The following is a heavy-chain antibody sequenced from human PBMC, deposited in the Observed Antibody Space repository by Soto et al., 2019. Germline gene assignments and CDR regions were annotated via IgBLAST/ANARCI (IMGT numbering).Heavy chain of an antibody. CDR2: INHSGST. CDR1: GGSFSGYY. V-gene: IGHV4-34*01. Sequence: SETLSLTCAVYGGSFSGYYWSWIRQPPGKGLEWIGEINHSGSTNYNPSLKSRVTISVDTSKNQFSLKLSSVTAADTAVYYCARGPYDYVWGSYRYSAYYFDYWGQGTLVTVSS. J-gene: IGHJ4*02. CDR3: ARGPYDYVWGSYRYSAYYFDY. D-gene: IGHD3-16*02.